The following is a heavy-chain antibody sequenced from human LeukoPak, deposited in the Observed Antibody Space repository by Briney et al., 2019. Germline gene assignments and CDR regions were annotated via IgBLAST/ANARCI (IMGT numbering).Heavy chain of an antibody. D-gene: IGHD1-26*01. J-gene: IGHJ4*02. V-gene: IGHV4-59*08. CDR1: GGSMSSDY. Sequence: SETLSLACSVSGGSMSSDYWSWIRQSPGKGLEWIGRMFGNGGTNYSPSFQRRATMSVDTSTRRLSLRLNSVTAADTAVYYCARQTAKKWDLPGSFDSWGQGILVTVSS. CDR3: ARQTAKKWDLPGSFDS. CDR2: MFGNGGT.